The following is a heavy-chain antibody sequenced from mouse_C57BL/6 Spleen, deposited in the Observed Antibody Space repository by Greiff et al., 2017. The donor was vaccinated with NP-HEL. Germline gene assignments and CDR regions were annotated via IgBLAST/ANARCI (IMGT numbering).Heavy chain of an antibody. V-gene: IGHV5-17*01. J-gene: IGHJ2*01. D-gene: IGHD2-4*01. Sequence: EVQLQESGGGLVKPGGSLKLSCAASGFTFSDYGMHWVRQAPEKGLEWVAYISSGSSTIYYADTVKGRFTISRDNAKNTLFLQMTSLRSEDTAMYYCAREYDYENYFDYWGQGTTLTVSS. CDR2: ISSGSSTI. CDR3: AREYDYENYFDY. CDR1: GFTFSDYG.